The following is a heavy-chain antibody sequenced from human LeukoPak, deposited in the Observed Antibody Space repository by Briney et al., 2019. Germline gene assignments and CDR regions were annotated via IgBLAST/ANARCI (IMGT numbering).Heavy chain of an antibody. CDR1: GGSISSYY. D-gene: IGHD1-26*01. Sequence: SETLSLTCTVSGGSISSYYWSWIRQPPGKGLEWIGYIYYSGSTNYNPSLKSRVTISVDTSKNQFSLELSSVTAADTAVYYFARVRGSGSYYYYYGMDVWGQGTTVTVSS. CDR3: ARVRGSGSYYYYYGMDV. V-gene: IGHV4-59*01. CDR2: IYYSGST. J-gene: IGHJ6*02.